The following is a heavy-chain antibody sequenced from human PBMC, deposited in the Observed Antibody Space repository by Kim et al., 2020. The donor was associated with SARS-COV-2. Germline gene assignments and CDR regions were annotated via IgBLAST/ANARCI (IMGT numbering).Heavy chain of an antibody. Sequence: GRFTISRDNSKNTLYLQMNSLSAEDTAVYYCAKDRGFYDSSGYEDYGMDVWGQGTTVTVSS. J-gene: IGHJ6*02. D-gene: IGHD3-22*01. V-gene: IGHV3-30*02. CDR3: AKDRGFYDSSGYEDYGMDV.